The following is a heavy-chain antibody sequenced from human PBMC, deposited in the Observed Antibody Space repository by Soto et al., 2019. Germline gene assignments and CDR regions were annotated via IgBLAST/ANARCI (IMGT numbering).Heavy chain of an antibody. CDR3: ASNSEKISDYYYYYYMDV. V-gene: IGHV4-59*08. J-gene: IGHJ6*03. CDR1: GGSMSSYY. CDR2: IYYSGGT. D-gene: IGHD1-20*01. Sequence: SETLPLSYNGSGGSMSSYYWSWIRQPKGKGLEWIGYIYYSGGTNYNPSLKSRVTISVDTSKNQFSLKLSSVTAAGTAVYYCASNSEKISDYYYYYYMDVWGKGTTVTVSS.